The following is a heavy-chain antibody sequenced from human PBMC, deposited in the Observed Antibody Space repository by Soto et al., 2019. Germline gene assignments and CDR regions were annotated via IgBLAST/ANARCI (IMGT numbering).Heavy chain of an antibody. Sequence: GSLRLSCAASGFFFSSYGMSWVRQAPGKGLEWVSGIGGSGGYTSYADSVKGRFTISRDNSKNTLYLQMKSLRADDTAVYYCAKDAAMVSSTFNYFDYWGQGTLVTVLL. D-gene: IGHD6-13*01. CDR3: AKDAAMVSSTFNYFDY. CDR2: IGGSGGYT. CDR1: GFFFSSYG. J-gene: IGHJ4*02. V-gene: IGHV3-23*01.